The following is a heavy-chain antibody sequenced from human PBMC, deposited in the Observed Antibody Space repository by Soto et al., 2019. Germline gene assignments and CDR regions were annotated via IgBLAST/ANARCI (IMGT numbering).Heavy chain of an antibody. J-gene: IGHJ4*02. CDR1: GYTFTSYA. CDR3: ARCWSGYSWPFDY. CDR2: INAGNGNT. Sequence: SVKVSCKASGYTFTSYAMHWVRQAPGQRLEWMGWINAGNGNTKYSQKFQGRVTITRDTSASTAYMELSSLRSEDTAVYYCARCWSGYSWPFDYWGQGTLVTVSS. D-gene: IGHD3-3*01. V-gene: IGHV1-3*01.